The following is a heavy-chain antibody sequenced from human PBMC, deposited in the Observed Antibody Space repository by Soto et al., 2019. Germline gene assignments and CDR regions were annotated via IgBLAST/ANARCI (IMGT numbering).Heavy chain of an antibody. CDR3: ARDANAEPFDY. Sequence: PSETLSLTCAVSGDSINSSHWWNWVRQPPEKGLEWIGQISHSGSTTYNPSLTSRVTISVDKSKNHFSLKLTSVTAADTAVYYCARDANAEPFDYWGQGTLVTVSS. CDR2: ISHSGST. V-gene: IGHV4-4*02. CDR1: GDSINSSHW. J-gene: IGHJ4*02.